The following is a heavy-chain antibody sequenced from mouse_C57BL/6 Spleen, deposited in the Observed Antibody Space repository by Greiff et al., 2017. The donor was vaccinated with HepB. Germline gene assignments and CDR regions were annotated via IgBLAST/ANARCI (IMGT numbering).Heavy chain of an antibody. CDR3: ARGDYGSSEAMDY. J-gene: IGHJ4*01. CDR1: GYTFTDYY. Sequence: EVQLQQSGPELVKPGASVKISCKASGYTFTDYYMNWVKQSHGKSLEWIGDINPNNGGTSYNQKFKGKATLTADKSSSTAYMQLSSLTSEDSAVYFCARGDYGSSEAMDYWGQGTSVTVSS. D-gene: IGHD1-1*01. V-gene: IGHV1-26*01. CDR2: INPNNGGT.